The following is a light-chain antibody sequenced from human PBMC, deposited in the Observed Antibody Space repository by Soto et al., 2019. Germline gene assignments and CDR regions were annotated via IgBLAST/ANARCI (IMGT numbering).Light chain of an antibody. J-gene: IGKJ1*01. V-gene: IGKV1-39*01. CDR1: QSISNY. Sequence: DIQMTQSPSSLSASVGDRVTITCRASQSISNYLNWYQQKPGKAPNLLIYAASTLQSGVPSRFSDSGSGTDFTLTISSLQAEDFATYYCKQSYSSPWTFGQGTKEDIK. CDR3: KQSYSSPWT. CDR2: AAS.